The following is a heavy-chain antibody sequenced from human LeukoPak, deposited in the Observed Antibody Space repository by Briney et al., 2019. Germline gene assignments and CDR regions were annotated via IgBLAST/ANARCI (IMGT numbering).Heavy chain of an antibody. CDR2: IIPIFGTA. CDR3: ARGVVRCSGGSCYTEQRYYMDV. CDR1: GYTFTSYA. V-gene: IGHV1-69*13. J-gene: IGHJ6*03. Sequence: SVKVSCKASGYTFTSYAISWVRQAPGQGLEWMGGIIPIFGTANYAQKFQGRVTITADESTSTAYMELSSLRSEDTAVYYCARGVVRCSGGSCYTEQRYYMDVWGKGTTVTISS. D-gene: IGHD2-15*01.